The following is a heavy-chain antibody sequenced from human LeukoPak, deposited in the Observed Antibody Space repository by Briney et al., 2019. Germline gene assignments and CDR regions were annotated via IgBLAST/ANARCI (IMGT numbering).Heavy chain of an antibody. D-gene: IGHD3-10*01. Sequence: PGGSLRLSCAASGFTFSSYAMSWVRQAPGKGLEWVSAISANGADTYYPDFVKGRFTISRDNSKNTVYLQMNSLRAEDTALYYCAKAYGSGTYDLLNWGQGTLVTVSS. V-gene: IGHV3-23*01. J-gene: IGHJ4*02. CDR3: AKAYGSGTYDLLN. CDR2: ISANGADT. CDR1: GFTFSSYA.